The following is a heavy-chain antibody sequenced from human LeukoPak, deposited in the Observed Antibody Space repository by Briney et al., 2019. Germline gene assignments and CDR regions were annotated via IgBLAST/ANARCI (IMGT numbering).Heavy chain of an antibody. CDR1: GFTVSSNY. CDR3: ARDSADCSSTSCSWYYYYYMDV. J-gene: IGHJ6*03. V-gene: IGHV3-66*02. D-gene: IGHD2-2*01. Sequence: GGSLRLSCAASGFTVSSNYMSWVRQAPGKGLEGVSVIYSGGSTYYADSVKGRFTISRDNSKNTLYLQMNSLRAEDTAVYYCARDSADCSSTSCSWYYYYYMDVWGKGTTVTVSS. CDR2: IYSGGST.